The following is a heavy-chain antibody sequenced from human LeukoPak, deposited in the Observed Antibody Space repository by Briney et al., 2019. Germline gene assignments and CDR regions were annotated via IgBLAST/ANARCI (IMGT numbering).Heavy chain of an antibody. CDR3: ARSYYYDSSGYYYFDY. Sequence: KPSETLSLTCTVSGGSISSYYWSWIRQPARKGLEWIGRIYTSGSTNYNPSLKSRVTMSVDTSKNQFSLKLSSVTAADTAVYYCARSYYYDSSGYYYFDYWGQGTLVTVSS. V-gene: IGHV4-4*07. J-gene: IGHJ4*02. CDR1: GGSISSYY. D-gene: IGHD3-22*01. CDR2: IYTSGST.